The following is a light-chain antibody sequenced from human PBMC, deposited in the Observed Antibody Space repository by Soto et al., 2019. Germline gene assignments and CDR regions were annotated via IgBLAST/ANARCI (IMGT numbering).Light chain of an antibody. V-gene: IGKV1-33*01. CDR2: DAS. Sequence: DIQMTQSPSSLSASVGDRVTITCQASQDISNYLNWYQQKPGKAPKLLIYDASNLETGVPSRFSGSGSGTDFTFTISSLQPEDIAIYYCQQYDNLPITFGQGTRLEIK. CDR3: QQYDNLPIT. J-gene: IGKJ5*01. CDR1: QDISNY.